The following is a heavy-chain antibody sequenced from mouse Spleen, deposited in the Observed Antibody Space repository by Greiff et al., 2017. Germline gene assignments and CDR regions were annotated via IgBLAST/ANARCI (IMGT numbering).Heavy chain of an antibody. CDR3: TVITTATREVFDY. D-gene: IGHD1-2*01. J-gene: IGHJ2*01. Sequence: QVQLQQPGAELVRPGASVKLSCKASGYTFTSYWINWVKQRPGQGLEWIGNIYPSDSYTNYNQKFKDKATLTVDKSSSTAYMQLSSPTSEDSAVYYCTVITTATREVFDYWGQGTTLTGSS. CDR2: IYPSDSYT. V-gene: IGHV1-69*02. CDR1: GYTFTSYW.